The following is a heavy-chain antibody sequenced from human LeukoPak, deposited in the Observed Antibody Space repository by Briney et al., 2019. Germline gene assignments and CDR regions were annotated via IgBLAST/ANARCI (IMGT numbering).Heavy chain of an antibody. V-gene: IGHV1-69*04. D-gene: IGHD6-13*01. CDR3: ARDDVKGSSSWYRGGFDY. CDR2: IIPILGIA. Sequence: GASVKVSCKASGGTFSSYAISWVRQAPGQGLEWMGRIIPILGIANYAQKFQGRVTITADKSTSTAYMELSSLRSEDTAVYYCARDDVKGSSSWYRGGFDYWGQGTLVTVSS. J-gene: IGHJ4*02. CDR1: GGTFSSYA.